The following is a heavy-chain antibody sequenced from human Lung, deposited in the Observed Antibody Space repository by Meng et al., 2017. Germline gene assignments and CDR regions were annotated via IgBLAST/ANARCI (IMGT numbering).Heavy chain of an antibody. Sequence: QVQLQESGPGLVNPSGTLSLTGAVSGGSITSSTWWSWVRQTPGKGLEWFGEIFHSGSTNYNPPLESRVTISVDKSKNQFSLKVYSVTAADTATYYCARFDISSSGRGDYWGQGILVTVSS. CDR3: ARFDISSSGRGDY. CDR2: IFHSGST. J-gene: IGHJ4*02. D-gene: IGHD1-26*01. V-gene: IGHV4-4*02. CDR1: GGSITSSTW.